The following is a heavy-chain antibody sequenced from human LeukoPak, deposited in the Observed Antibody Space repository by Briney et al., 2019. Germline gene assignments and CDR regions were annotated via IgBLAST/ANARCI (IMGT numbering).Heavy chain of an antibody. CDR3: AKGHSDFGTGFDC. V-gene: IGHV3-23*01. Sequence: GRSLRLSCAASGFTFTSISNFAMSCVRQAPGEGLECVSVISGSGGSTYYADSVKGRFTISRDNSKKTLDLQMNSLRAEDTAVYFCAKGHSDFGTGFDCWGQGTLVIVSS. CDR1: GFTFTSISNFA. CDR2: ISGSGGST. J-gene: IGHJ4*02. D-gene: IGHD4-17*01.